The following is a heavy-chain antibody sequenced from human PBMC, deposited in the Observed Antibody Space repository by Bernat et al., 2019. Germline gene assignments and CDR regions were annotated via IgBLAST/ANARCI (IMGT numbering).Heavy chain of an antibody. J-gene: IGHJ4*02. CDR3: ARDRGYSSSWNDY. Sequence: QLQLQESGPGLVKPSETLSPTCTVSGGSISSSSYYWGWIRQPPGKGLEWIGSTYYSGSTYYNPSLKSRVTISVDTSNNQFSLKLSSVTAADTAVYYCARDRGYSSSWNDYWGQGTLVTVSS. CDR1: GGSISSSSYY. V-gene: IGHV4-39*02. D-gene: IGHD6-13*01. CDR2: TYYSGST.